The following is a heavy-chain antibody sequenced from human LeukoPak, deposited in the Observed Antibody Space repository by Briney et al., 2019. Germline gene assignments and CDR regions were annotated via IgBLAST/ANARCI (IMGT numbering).Heavy chain of an antibody. D-gene: IGHD3-22*01. CDR2: ISYSGGT. Sequence: SETLSLTCTVSGGPISTYYWSWIRQPPGKRLEWVGYISYSGGTNYNPSLKNRVTISVDTSKNQFSLKLTSVTAADTALYYCARADDRSGYFGGRFDSWGQGTLVTVSS. CDR1: GGPISTYY. J-gene: IGHJ5*01. V-gene: IGHV4-59*01. CDR3: ARADDRSGYFGGRFDS.